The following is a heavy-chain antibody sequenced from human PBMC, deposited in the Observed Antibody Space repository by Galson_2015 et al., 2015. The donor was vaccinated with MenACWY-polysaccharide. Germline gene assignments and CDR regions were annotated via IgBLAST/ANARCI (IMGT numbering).Heavy chain of an antibody. Sequence: SVKVSCKASGYIFTNYGFSWVRQAPGQRLQWMGWVSAYKGSTNYAQNFQDRVTMTTDTSTTTAFMELRSLTSDDTAIYYCARDGMRDNWNYLDYWGQGTLVTVSS. CDR3: ARDGMRDNWNYLDY. CDR1: GYIFTNYG. D-gene: IGHD2-15*01. V-gene: IGHV1-18*04. J-gene: IGHJ4*02. CDR2: VSAYKGST.